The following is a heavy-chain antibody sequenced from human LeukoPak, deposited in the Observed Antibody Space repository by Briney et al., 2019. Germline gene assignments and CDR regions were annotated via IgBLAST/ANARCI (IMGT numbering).Heavy chain of an antibody. CDR2: FYPEDGET. CDR3: ATADASVVRGVISGMDV. D-gene: IGHD3-10*01. Sequence: ASVKISCKVSGYTLTELCMHWVRQAPGKGLEWMGDFYPEDGETLYAQKFQGRVTMTEDTSTDTAYMELSSLRSEDTAVYYCATADASVVRGVISGMDVWGKGTTVTVSS. J-gene: IGHJ6*04. V-gene: IGHV1-24*01. CDR1: GYTLTELC.